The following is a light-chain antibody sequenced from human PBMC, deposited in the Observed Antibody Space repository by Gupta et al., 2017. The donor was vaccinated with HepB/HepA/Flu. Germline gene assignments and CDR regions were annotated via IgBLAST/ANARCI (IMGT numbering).Light chain of an antibody. CDR1: QSFSRTF. J-gene: IGKJ4*01. V-gene: IGKV3-20*01. Sequence: EIVLTQSPGTLSLSPGERATLSCRASQSFSRTFLAWYQQKAGQAPRLLIYGTSSRATGIPDRFTGSGSGTDFTLTISRLEPEDFAVYYCQQDGGSPLTFGGGTKVEI. CDR3: QQDGGSPLT. CDR2: GTS.